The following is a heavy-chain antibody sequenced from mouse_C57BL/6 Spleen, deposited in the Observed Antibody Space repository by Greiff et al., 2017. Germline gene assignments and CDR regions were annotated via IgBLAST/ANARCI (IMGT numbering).Heavy chain of an antibody. V-gene: IGHV1-19*01. J-gene: IGHJ2*01. D-gene: IGHD1-1*01. CDR3: ARSNYGSLYYFDY. CDR1: GYTFTDYY. CDR2: INPYNGGT. Sequence: VQLQQSGPVLVKPGASVKMSCKASGYTFTDYYMNWVKQSHGKSLEWIGVINPYNGGTSYNPKFKGKATLTVDKSSSTAYMELNSLTSEDSAVYYCARSNYGSLYYFDYWGQGTTLTVSS.